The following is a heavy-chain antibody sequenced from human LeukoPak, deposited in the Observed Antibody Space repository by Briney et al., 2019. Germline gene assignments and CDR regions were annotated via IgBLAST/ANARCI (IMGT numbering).Heavy chain of an antibody. J-gene: IGHJ4*02. Sequence: ASVKVSCKASGYTFTSYAMHWVRQAPGQRLEWMGWINAGNGNTKYSQKFQGRVTITRDTSASTAYMELSSLRSEDTAVYYCARAVVVVAAFDYWGQGSLVTVSS. CDR1: GYTFTSYA. V-gene: IGHV1-3*01. CDR2: INAGNGNT. D-gene: IGHD2-15*01. CDR3: ARAVVVVAAFDY.